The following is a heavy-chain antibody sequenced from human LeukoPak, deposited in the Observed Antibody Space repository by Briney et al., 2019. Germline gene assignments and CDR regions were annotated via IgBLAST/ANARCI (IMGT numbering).Heavy chain of an antibody. CDR2: IYPVGVWT. J-gene: IGHJ5*02. CDR3: ARDMSHNGFDP. Sequence: ASVKVSSKASLASFSNYYIHWVRQAPGHGLEWVGLIYPVGVWTNYAQKFQSGVTMTTDTSTSTVYMEMMSLRSEDAAVYDCARDMSHNGFDPWGQGTLVTV. D-gene: IGHD3-10*02. V-gene: IGHV1-46*01. CDR1: LASFSNYY.